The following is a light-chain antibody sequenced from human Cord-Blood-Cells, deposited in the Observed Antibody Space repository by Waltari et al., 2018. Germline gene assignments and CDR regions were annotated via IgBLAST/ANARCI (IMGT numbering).Light chain of an antibody. V-gene: IGLV2-14*01. CDR3: SSYTSSSTRV. Sequence: QSALTQPASVSGSPGQSITISCTGTSSDVGGYNYVSWYQQHPGKAPKLMIYDVRSRPSGVYNRFSGSKSGNTASLTSSGLQAEDEADYYCSSYTSSSTRVFGGGTKLTVL. CDR1: SSDVGGYNY. CDR2: DVR. J-gene: IGLJ3*02.